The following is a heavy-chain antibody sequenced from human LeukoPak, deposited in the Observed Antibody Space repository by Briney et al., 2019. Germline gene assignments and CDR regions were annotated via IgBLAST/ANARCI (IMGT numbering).Heavy chain of an antibody. J-gene: IGHJ5*02. D-gene: IGHD3-22*01. Sequence: SETLSLTCTVSGASILNYYWSWIRQHPGKGLEWIGYIYYSGSTYYNPSLKSRVTISVDTSKNQFSLKLSSVTAADTAVYYCARAYDSSGYLEWFDPWGQGTLVTVSS. V-gene: IGHV4-59*06. CDR2: IYYSGST. CDR3: ARAYDSSGYLEWFDP. CDR1: GASILNYY.